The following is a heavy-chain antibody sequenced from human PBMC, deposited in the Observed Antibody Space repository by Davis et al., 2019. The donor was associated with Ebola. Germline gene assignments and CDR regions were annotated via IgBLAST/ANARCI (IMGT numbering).Heavy chain of an antibody. CDR1: GFTFSSYV. J-gene: IGHJ4*02. V-gene: IGHV3-23*01. D-gene: IGHD2-15*01. CDR3: AKSQMGVAAINS. Sequence: PGGSLRLSCAASGFTFSSYVMSWVRQAPGKGLEWVSGISGSGGTTYYADSVKGRFTISRDSSKNTLYLQMNSLRAEDTAVYYCAKSQMGVAAINSWGQGTLVTVSS. CDR2: ISGSGGTT.